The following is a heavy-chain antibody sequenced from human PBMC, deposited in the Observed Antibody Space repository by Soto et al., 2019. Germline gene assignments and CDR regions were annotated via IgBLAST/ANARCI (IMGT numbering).Heavy chain of an antibody. CDR2: ISSTTNYI. V-gene: IGHV3-21*06. CDR1: GFTFSTYG. Sequence: GGSLRLSCAASGFTFSTYGMNWVRQSPGKGLEWVSCISSTTNYIYYGDSMKGRFTISRDNAKNSLYLEMNSLRAEDTAVYYCARESEDLTSNFDYWGQGTLVTVSS. CDR3: ARESEDLTSNFDY. J-gene: IGHJ4*02.